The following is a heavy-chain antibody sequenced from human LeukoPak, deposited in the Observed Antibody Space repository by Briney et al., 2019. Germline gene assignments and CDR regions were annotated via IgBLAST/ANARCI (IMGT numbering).Heavy chain of an antibody. Sequence: GGSLRLSCAASGFTVSSNYMSWVRQAPGKGLEWVSVIYSGGSTYYADSVKGRFTISRDNSKNTLYLQMNSLRAEDTAVYYCATTVPKARSYYYGMTSGAKGPRSPSP. J-gene: IGHJ6*02. D-gene: IGHD4-17*01. V-gene: IGHV3-53*01. CDR1: GFTVSSNY. CDR2: IYSGGST. CDR3: ATTVPKARSYYYGMTS.